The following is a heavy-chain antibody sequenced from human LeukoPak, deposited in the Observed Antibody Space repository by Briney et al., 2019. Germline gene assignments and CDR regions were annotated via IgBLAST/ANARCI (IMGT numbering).Heavy chain of an antibody. Sequence: SETLSLTCTVSGGSISSSRYYWGWIRQPPGKGLEWIGSIYYSGSTYYNPSLKSRVTISVDTSKNQFSLKLSSVTAADTAVYYCARRYSSGWYTYWGQGTLVTVSS. CDR3: ARRYSSGWYTY. V-gene: IGHV4-39*01. D-gene: IGHD6-19*01. J-gene: IGHJ4*02. CDR1: GGSISSSRYY. CDR2: IYYSGST.